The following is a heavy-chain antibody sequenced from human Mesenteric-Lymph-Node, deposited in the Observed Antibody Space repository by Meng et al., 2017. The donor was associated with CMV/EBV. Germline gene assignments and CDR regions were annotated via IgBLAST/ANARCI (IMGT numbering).Heavy chain of an antibody. D-gene: IGHD3-10*01. Sequence: SDTLSLTCTVSGGSISSGGYYWSWIRQHPGKGLEWIGYIYYSGSTYYNPSLKSRVTISVDTSKNQFSLKLSSVTAADTAVYYCARDEVVRGYYYGMDVWGQGTTVTVSS. V-gene: IGHV4-31*03. CDR1: GGSISSGGYY. CDR3: ARDEVVRGYYYGMDV. CDR2: IYYSGST. J-gene: IGHJ6*02.